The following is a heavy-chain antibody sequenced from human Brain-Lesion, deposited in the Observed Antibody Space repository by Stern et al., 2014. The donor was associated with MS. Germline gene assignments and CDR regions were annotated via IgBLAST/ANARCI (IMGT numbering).Heavy chain of an antibody. Sequence: EVQLLESGGGLVQPGGSLRLSCAASGFTFSNYWMHWVRQAPGKGLVWVSRVNNDGRRTSYADSVKGRFTMSRDNAKNTLYLQMNSLRVEDTAIYYCARGERXXDSWGQGTLVTVSS. CDR3: ARGERXXDS. D-gene: IGHD3-10*01. CDR2: VNNDGRRT. V-gene: IGHV3-74*02. CDR1: GFTFSNYW. J-gene: IGHJ5*01.